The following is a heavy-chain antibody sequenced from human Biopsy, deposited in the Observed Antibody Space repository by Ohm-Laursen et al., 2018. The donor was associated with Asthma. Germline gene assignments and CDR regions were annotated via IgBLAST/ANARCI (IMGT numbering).Heavy chain of an antibody. D-gene: IGHD6-19*01. Sequence: SLRLSCAASGFTFDDYGMSWVRQAPGKGLDWVSGINWNGGSKGYADSVKGRFTISRDNAKNSLYLQMNSLRAEDTALYHCGRDMGGFGSGWFPVEFWGQGTLVTVSS. CDR3: GRDMGGFGSGWFPVEF. CDR2: INWNGGSK. CDR1: GFTFDDYG. V-gene: IGHV3-20*01. J-gene: IGHJ4*02.